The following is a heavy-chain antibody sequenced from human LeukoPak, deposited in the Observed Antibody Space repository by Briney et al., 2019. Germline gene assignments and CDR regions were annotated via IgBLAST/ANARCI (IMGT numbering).Heavy chain of an antibody. D-gene: IGHD2-2*01. Sequence: SETLSLTCTVSGGSMSSGDYYWSSIRQPPGKGLEWIGYIYYSGSTYYNPSLKSRVTISVDTSKNQFSLKLSSVTAADTAVYYCAGERRGPAALGVYYYYGMDVWGQGTTVTVSS. CDR3: AGERRGPAALGVYYYYGMDV. CDR2: IYYSGST. V-gene: IGHV4-30-4*01. J-gene: IGHJ6*02. CDR1: GGSMSSGDYY.